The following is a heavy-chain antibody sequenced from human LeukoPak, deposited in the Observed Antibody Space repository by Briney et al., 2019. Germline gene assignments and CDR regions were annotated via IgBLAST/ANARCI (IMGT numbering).Heavy chain of an antibody. CDR2: ISGSGGST. Sequence: PGGSLRLSCAASGFTFSSYAMSWVRQAPGKGLEWVSAISGSGGSTYYADSVKGRFTISRDNSKNTLYLQMNSLRAEDTAVYYCAKDPSIAARPGAYFDYWGQGTLVTVSS. D-gene: IGHD6-6*01. CDR3: AKDPSIAARPGAYFDY. V-gene: IGHV3-23*01. CDR1: GFTFSSYA. J-gene: IGHJ4*02.